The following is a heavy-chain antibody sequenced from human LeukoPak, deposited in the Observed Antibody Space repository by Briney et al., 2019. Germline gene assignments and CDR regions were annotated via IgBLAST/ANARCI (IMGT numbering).Heavy chain of an antibody. CDR1: GFIFSSYS. D-gene: IGHD2-15*01. CDR2: ISSSSSYV. V-gene: IGHV3-21*01. Sequence: GGSLRLSCAASGFIFSSYSINWVRQAPGKGLEWVSSISSSSSYVYYADLVKGRFTISRDNAKNSLYLQMNSLRVEDTAVYYCAREVHSGYYGMDVWGQGTTVTVSS. J-gene: IGHJ6*02. CDR3: AREVHSGYYGMDV.